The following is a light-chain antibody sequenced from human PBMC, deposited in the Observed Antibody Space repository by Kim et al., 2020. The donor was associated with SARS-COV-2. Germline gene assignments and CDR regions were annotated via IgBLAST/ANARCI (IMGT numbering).Light chain of an antibody. V-gene: IGKV3-20*01. J-gene: IGKJ4*01. CDR1: QSVSSY. CDR3: QQYGRPPLT. Sequence: EIVLTQSPATLSLSPGERATLSCRASQSVSSYLAWYQQKPGQAPRLLIYGASSRATGIPDRFSGSGSGTDFTLTISRLEPEDFAVYYCQQYGRPPLTFGGGTKVDIK. CDR2: GAS.